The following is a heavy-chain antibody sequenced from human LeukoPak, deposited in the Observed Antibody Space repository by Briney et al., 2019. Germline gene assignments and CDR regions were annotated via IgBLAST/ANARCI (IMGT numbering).Heavy chain of an antibody. CDR2: IYWDDDK. J-gene: IGHJ4*02. CDR3: AHSHYYYGSGSYYKFFDY. V-gene: IGHV2-5*08. CDR1: GGSISSYYW. Sequence: TLSLTCTVSGGSISSYYWSWIRQPPGKALEWLALIYWDDDKRYSPSLKSRLTITKDTSKNQAVLTVTNMDPVDTATYYCAHSHYYYGSGSYYKFFDYWGQGTLVTVSS. D-gene: IGHD3-10*01.